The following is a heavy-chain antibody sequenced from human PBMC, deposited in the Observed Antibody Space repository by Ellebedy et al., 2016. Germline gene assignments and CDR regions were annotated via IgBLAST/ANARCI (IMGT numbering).Heavy chain of an antibody. V-gene: IGHV3-15*01. D-gene: IGHD6-19*01. J-gene: IGHJ4*02. Sequence: GGSLRLSCAASGFTFNNAWMTWVRQAPGKGLEWVGLIKNKAGGGTTDYAAPVKDRFTISRDDSKTTLYLQMDSLKTEDTAMYYCVTTYSSGLLGYWGQGTLVTVSS. CDR1: GFTFNNAW. CDR2: IKNKAGGGTT. CDR3: VTTYSSGLLGY.